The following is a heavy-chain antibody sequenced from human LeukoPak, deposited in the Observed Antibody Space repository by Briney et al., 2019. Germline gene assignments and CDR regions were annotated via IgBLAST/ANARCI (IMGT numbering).Heavy chain of an antibody. V-gene: IGHV3-48*03. CDR1: GFTFSSYE. Sequence: GGSLRLSCAASGFTFSSYEMNWVRQAPGKGLEWVSYISSRDRTTYYADSVTGRFTISRDNAKNSLYLQMNSLRAEDTAVYYCARTSWNDVPYLDYWGQGTLVTVSS. J-gene: IGHJ4*02. CDR3: ARTSWNDVPYLDY. CDR2: ISSRDRTT. D-gene: IGHD1-1*01.